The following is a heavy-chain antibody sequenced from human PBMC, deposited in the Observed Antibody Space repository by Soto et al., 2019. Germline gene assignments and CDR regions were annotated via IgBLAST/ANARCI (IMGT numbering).Heavy chain of an antibody. CDR2: IYYSGST. CDR1: GGSVSSGSYY. V-gene: IGHV4-61*01. CDR3: ARDGRDYDSAFDI. Sequence: SETLSLTCTVSGGSVSSGSYYWSWIRQPPGKGLEWIGYIYYSGSTNYNPSLKSRVTISVDTSKNQFSLKLSSVTAADTAVYYCARDGRDYDSAFDIWGQGTMVTVSS. D-gene: IGHD3-22*01. J-gene: IGHJ3*02.